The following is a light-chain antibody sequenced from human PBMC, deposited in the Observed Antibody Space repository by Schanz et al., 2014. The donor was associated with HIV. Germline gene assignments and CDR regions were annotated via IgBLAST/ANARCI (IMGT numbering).Light chain of an antibody. CDR1: QSVSTK. V-gene: IGKV3-15*01. CDR2: DAS. J-gene: IGKJ1*01. CDR3: QQYRSWPCT. Sequence: ETVMTQSPATLSVSPGERATLSCRASQSVSTKLAWYQQKPGQPPRLLIYDASTRASATPARFSGSGSGTDLSLPLPFQQSPDSAGEFCQQYRSWPCTFGLGTMVEIK.